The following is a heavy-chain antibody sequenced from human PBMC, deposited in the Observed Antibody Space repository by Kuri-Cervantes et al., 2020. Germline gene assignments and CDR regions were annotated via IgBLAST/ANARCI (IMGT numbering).Heavy chain of an antibody. V-gene: IGHV3-48*02. CDR1: GFTFRNYD. CDR2: ISSSSSTI. J-gene: IGHJ4*02. Sequence: GESLKISCAVSGFTFRNYDMHWVRQAPGKGLEWVSYISSSSSTIYYADSVKGRFTISRDNAKNSLYLQTNSLRDEDTAVYYCARAKQDYYDSSGYLDYWGQGTLVTVSS. D-gene: IGHD3-22*01. CDR3: ARAKQDYYDSSGYLDY.